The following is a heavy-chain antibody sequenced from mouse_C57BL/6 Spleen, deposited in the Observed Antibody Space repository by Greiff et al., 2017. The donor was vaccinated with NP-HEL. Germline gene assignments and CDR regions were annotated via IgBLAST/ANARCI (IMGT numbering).Heavy chain of an antibody. CDR3: ARALPNYYDYGGFAY. CDR2: INPNNGGT. J-gene: IGHJ3*01. D-gene: IGHD2-4*01. Sequence: VQLQQSGPELVKPGASVKIPCKASGYTFTDYNMDWVKQSHGKSLEWIGDINPNNGGTIYNQKFKGKATLTVDKSSSTAYMELRSLTSEDTAVYYCARALPNYYDYGGFAYWGQGTLVTVSA. V-gene: IGHV1-18*01. CDR1: GYTFTDYN.